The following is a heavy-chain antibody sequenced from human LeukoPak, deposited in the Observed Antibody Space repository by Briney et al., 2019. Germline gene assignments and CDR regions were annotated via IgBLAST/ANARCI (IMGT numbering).Heavy chain of an antibody. V-gene: IGHV1-69*13. CDR1: GGTFSSYA. Sequence: ASVKVSCKASGGTFSSYAINWVRQAPGQGLEWMGGIIPIFGTANYAQKFQGRVTITADEPTSTASMELSSLRFEDTAVYFRARDYYLGAYGMDVWGQGTTVTVSS. D-gene: IGHD3-22*01. J-gene: IGHJ6*02. CDR2: IIPIFGTA. CDR3: ARDYYLGAYGMDV.